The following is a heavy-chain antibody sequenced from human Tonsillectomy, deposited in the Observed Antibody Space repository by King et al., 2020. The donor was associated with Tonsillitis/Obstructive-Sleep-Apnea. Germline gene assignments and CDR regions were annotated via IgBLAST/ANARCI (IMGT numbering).Heavy chain of an antibody. Sequence: VQLQESGPGLVKPSETLSLTCTVFGGSISSYYWSWIRQPPGKGLEWIGYIYYSGSTNYNPSLKSRVTISVDTSKNQFSLKLSSVTAADTAVYYCARDDSSGYYFDAFDIWGQGTMVTVSS. CDR2: IYYSGST. V-gene: IGHV4-59*01. CDR3: ARDDSSGYYFDAFDI. CDR1: GGSISSYY. D-gene: IGHD3-22*01. J-gene: IGHJ3*02.